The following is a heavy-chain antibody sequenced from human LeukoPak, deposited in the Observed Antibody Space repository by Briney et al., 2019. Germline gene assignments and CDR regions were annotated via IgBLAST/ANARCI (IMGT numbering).Heavy chain of an antibody. CDR2: IGGGGGST. J-gene: IGHJ4*02. CDR1: GFTFSSYP. Sequence: GGSLRLSCAGSGFTFSSYPMSWDRRAPGKGLEWCSAIGGGGGSTYYADSVKGRFTISRDNCKNTLYLQMNSLSAEDTAVYYCAKGTNELYYYDSRVLTPPPDYWGQGTLVTVSS. D-gene: IGHD3-22*01. CDR3: AKGTNELYYYDSRVLTPPPDY. V-gene: IGHV3-23*01.